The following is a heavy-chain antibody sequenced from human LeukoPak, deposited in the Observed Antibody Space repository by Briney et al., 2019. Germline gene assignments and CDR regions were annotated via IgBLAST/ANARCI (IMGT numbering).Heavy chain of an antibody. V-gene: IGHV3-30*02. D-gene: IGHD3-16*02. CDR3: AKVADTFGGVIGIFDY. J-gene: IGHJ4*02. Sequence: PGGSLRLSCAASGFTFSSYGMHWVRQAPGKGLEWVAFIRYDGSNKYYADSVKGRFTISRDNSKNTLYLQMNSLRAEDTAVYYCAKVADTFGGVIGIFDYWGQGTLVTVSS. CDR1: GFTFSSYG. CDR2: IRYDGSNK.